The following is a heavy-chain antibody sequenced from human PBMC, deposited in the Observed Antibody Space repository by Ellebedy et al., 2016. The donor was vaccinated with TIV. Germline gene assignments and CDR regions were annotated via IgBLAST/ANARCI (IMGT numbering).Heavy chain of an antibody. D-gene: IGHD1-26*01. CDR3: ARGDSTFYVYSGSSDFDY. CDR2: INPSGGST. J-gene: IGHJ4*02. Sequence: AASVKVSCKASGYTFTSYYIHWARQAPGQGLEWMGIINPSGGSTSYAQKFQGRVTMTRDTSTSTVYMELSRLRSDDTAVYYCARGDSTFYVYSGSSDFDYWGQGTLVTVSS. V-gene: IGHV1-46*01. CDR1: GYTFTSYY.